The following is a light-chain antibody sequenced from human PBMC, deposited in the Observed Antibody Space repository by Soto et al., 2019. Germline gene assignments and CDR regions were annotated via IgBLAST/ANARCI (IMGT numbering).Light chain of an antibody. CDR2: GNI. CDR3: PSYDTSLSGSRV. V-gene: IGLV1-40*01. Sequence: QSVLTQPPSLSGAPGQRVTISCSGSSSNIGAGYDVHWYQHCPGTAPKLLIYGNINRPSGVPDRFSGSKSGTSASLAITGLQAEDEADYYCPSYDTSLSGSRVFRTGTTLTVL. J-gene: IGLJ1*01. CDR1: SSNIGAGYD.